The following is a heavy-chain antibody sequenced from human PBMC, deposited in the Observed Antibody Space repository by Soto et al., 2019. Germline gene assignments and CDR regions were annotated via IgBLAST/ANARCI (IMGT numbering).Heavy chain of an antibody. J-gene: IGHJ4*02. CDR1: GYNFAGYW. D-gene: IGHD3-3*01. V-gene: IGHV5-51*01. Sequence: GESLKISCKGSGYNFAGYWIAWVRQMPGKGLELMGIIYPSDSDTRYRPSFQGQVTISADKSISSAYLQWSSLRASDTAMYYCARGGVSTRTFDYWSQGTPVTVSS. CDR3: ARGGVSTRTFDY. CDR2: IYPSDSDT.